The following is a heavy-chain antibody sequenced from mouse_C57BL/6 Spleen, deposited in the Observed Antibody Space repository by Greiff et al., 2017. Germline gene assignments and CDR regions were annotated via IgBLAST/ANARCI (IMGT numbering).Heavy chain of an antibody. CDR1: GYTFTSYW. Sequence: VQLQQPGAELVMPGASVKLSCKASGYTFTSYWMHWVKQRPGQGLEWIGEIDPSDSYTNYNQKFKGKSTLTVDKSSSTAYMQLSSLTSEDSAVYYCARERGSYYGSSHWYFDVWGTGTTVTVSS. D-gene: IGHD1-1*01. CDR2: IDPSDSYT. V-gene: IGHV1-69*01. CDR3: ARERGSYYGSSHWYFDV. J-gene: IGHJ1*03.